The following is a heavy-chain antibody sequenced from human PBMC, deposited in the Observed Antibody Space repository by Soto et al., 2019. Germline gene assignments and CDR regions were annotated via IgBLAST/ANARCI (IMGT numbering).Heavy chain of an antibody. V-gene: IGHV3-7*01. CDR2: VKYDGSEK. CDR1: GFTFRNYC. CDR3: ARGTMTFDY. Sequence: GGSLRLSCAASGFTFRNYCMSWVRQAPGKGLEWVANVKYDGSEKYYVDSVKGRFTVSRDNADNSLFLQMNSLRAEDTAVYYCARGTMTFDYWSQGALVTVSS. D-gene: IGHD3-22*01. J-gene: IGHJ4*02.